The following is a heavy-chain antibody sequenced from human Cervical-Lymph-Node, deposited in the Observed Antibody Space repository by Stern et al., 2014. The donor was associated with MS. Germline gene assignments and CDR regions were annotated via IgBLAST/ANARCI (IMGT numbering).Heavy chain of an antibody. Sequence: QVQLVESGAEVKQPGASMKVTCKASENTFTGYYIHWVRQAPGQGLEWMVWINPNSGATNYAQRFQDRVSLTSDTSNTLAYMELDRLTSDDTAVYYCARISLGSGIDYWGQGSLVTVSS. D-gene: IGHD1-26*01. V-gene: IGHV1-2*02. CDR1: ENTFTGYY. CDR2: INPNSGAT. J-gene: IGHJ4*02. CDR3: ARISLGSGIDY.